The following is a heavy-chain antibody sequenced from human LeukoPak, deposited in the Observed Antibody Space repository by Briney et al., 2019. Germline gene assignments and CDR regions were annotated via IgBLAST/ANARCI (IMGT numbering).Heavy chain of an antibody. CDR2: ISAYNGNT. Sequence: GGSLRLSCAASGFTFTSYGISWVRQAPGQGLEWMGWISAYNGNTNYAQKLQGRVTMTTDTSTSTAYMELRSLRSDDTAVYYCARDLPFTYDFWSGYYFWGQGTLVTVSS. J-gene: IGHJ4*02. D-gene: IGHD3-3*01. CDR3: ARDLPFTYDFWSGYYF. V-gene: IGHV1-18*01. CDR1: GFTFTSYG.